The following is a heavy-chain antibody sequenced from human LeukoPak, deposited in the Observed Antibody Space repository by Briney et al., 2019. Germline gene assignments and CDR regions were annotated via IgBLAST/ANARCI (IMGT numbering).Heavy chain of an antibody. CDR2: MNPNSGNT. CDR1: GYTFSSYD. Sequence: ASVKVSCKASGYTFSSYDINWVRQATGQGLEWMGWMNPNSGNTDYAQRFQGRVTMTRNTSISTAYMELSSLRSEDTAVYYCARGHDYFWYWGQGTLVTVSS. D-gene: IGHD2/OR15-2a*01. J-gene: IGHJ4*02. CDR3: ARGHDYFWY. V-gene: IGHV1-8*01.